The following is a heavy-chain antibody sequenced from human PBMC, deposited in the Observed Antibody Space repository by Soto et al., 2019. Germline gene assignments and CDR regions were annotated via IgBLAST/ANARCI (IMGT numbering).Heavy chain of an antibody. V-gene: IGHV3-23*01. CDR1: GFTFSSYA. CDR3: AKDFTRNAYYYYGMDV. Sequence: EVQLLESGGGLVQPGGSLRLSCAASGFTFSSYAMSWVRQAPGKGLEWVSAISGSGGSTYYADSVKGRFTISRDNSKNTLYLQMNSLRAEDTAVYYCAKDFTRNAYYYYGMDVWGQGTTVTVSS. J-gene: IGHJ6*02. CDR2: ISGSGGST.